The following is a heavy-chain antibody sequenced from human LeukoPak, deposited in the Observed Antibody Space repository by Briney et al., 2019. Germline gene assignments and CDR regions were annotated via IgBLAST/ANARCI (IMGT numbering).Heavy chain of an antibody. CDR1: GFAVNNNF. Sequence: GGSLRLSCAASGFAVNNNFMSWVRQPPGKGLEWISVLFSNGTTYYLDSVKDRFTISRDDSKNIVYLRLDTLRGEDTAIYYCAKTRPGGSYDHWGRGTLVTVSS. CDR3: AKTRPGGSYDH. CDR2: LFSNGTT. J-gene: IGHJ5*02. V-gene: IGHV3-53*01. D-gene: IGHD1-26*01.